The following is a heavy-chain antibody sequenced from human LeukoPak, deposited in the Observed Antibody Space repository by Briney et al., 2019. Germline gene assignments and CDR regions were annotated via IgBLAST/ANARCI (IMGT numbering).Heavy chain of an antibody. Sequence: SETLSLTCTVSGGSISGYYWSWIRQPPGKGLEWIGYIYYSGSTNYNPSLKSRVTISVDTSKNQFSLKLSSVTAADTAVYYCARDFAGYEDWGQGTLVTVSS. J-gene: IGHJ4*02. CDR3: ARDFAGYED. CDR1: GGSISGYY. V-gene: IGHV4-59*01. D-gene: IGHD6-13*01. CDR2: IYYSGST.